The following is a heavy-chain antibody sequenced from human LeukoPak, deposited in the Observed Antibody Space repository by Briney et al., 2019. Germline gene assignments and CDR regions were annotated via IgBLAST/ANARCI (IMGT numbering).Heavy chain of an antibody. D-gene: IGHD3-22*01. V-gene: IGHV1-69*01. CDR3: ARERGTQYYDSSGYYYSPRRYFDY. J-gene: IGHJ4*02. Sequence: ASVKVSCKASGGTFSSYAISRVRQAPGQGLEWMGGIIPIFGTANYAQKFQGRVTITADESTSTAYMELSSLRSEDTAVYYCARERGTQYYDSSGYYYSPRRYFDYWGQGTLVTVSS. CDR1: GGTFSSYA. CDR2: IIPIFGTA.